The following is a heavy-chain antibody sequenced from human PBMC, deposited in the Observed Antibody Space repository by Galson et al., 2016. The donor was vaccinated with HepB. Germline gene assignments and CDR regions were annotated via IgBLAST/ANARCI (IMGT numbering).Heavy chain of an antibody. J-gene: IGHJ4*02. CDR3: ANNWGWGFNH. V-gene: IGHV4-4*02. D-gene: IGHD7-27*01. CDR2: IFDSGTT. CDR1: GGSIGSNTW. Sequence: SETLSLTCAVSGGSIGSNTWWSWVRQHPGKGLVWIGEIFDSGTTDYNPSLKSRVTVSVDKSKNQFSPKPTSVTAADKAIYYCANNWGWGFNHWGQGTLVTVSS.